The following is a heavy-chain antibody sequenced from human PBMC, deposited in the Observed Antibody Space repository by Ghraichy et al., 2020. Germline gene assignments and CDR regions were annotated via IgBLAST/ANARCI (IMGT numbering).Heavy chain of an antibody. CDR3: ARHFPRGAVATPGY. Sequence: SETLSLTCTVSGGSISSSSYYWGWIRQPPGKGLEWIGSIYYSGSTYYNPSLKSRVTISVDTSKNQFSLKLSSVTAADTAVYYCARHFPRGAVATPGYWGQGTLVTVSS. CDR1: GGSISSSSYY. CDR2: IYYSGST. V-gene: IGHV4-39*01. J-gene: IGHJ4*02. D-gene: IGHD5-12*01.